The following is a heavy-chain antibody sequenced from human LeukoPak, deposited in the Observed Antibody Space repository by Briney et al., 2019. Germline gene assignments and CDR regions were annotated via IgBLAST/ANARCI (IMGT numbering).Heavy chain of an antibody. CDR2: IWYHGTKK. V-gene: IGHV3-33*08. J-gene: IGHJ3*02. D-gene: IGHD4-23*01. Sequence: GGSLRLSCAASGFTVSSNYMSWVRQAPGKGLEWVAVIWYHGTKKNYVDSVKGRFTVSRDNSKNTLYLEMNSLRVEDTAVYYCARDRVTVVTPDAFDIWGQGTTVTVSS. CDR1: GFTVSSNY. CDR3: ARDRVTVVTPDAFDI.